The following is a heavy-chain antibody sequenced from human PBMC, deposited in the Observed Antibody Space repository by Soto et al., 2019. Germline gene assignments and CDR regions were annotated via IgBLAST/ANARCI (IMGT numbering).Heavy chain of an antibody. Sequence: QVQLQESGPGLVKPSQTLSLTCTVSGGSISSGGYYWSWIRQHPGKGLEWIGYIYYSGSTYYNPSLKSRVIISVDTVKNQCSLKLSSVTAADTAVYYCARTPRYCSGGSCSRCDYYYMDVWGKGTTVTVSS. CDR1: GGSISSGGYY. V-gene: IGHV4-31*03. J-gene: IGHJ6*03. CDR2: IYYSGST. CDR3: ARTPRYCSGGSCSRCDYYYMDV. D-gene: IGHD2-15*01.